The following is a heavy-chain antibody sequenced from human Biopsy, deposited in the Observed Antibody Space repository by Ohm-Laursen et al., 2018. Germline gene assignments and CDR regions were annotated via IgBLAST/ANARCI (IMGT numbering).Heavy chain of an antibody. CDR3: ARTPGKAVAGRFLDL. CDR2: IYSSGGS. D-gene: IGHD6-19*01. V-gene: IGHV4-4*07. Sequence: SDTLSLTCSVSGGSTNDYFWSWIRQPAGETLEWIGRIYSSGGSSYNPSLKSRISISMDMSNNQFSLTLTSVTAADTAVYYCARTPGKAVAGRFLDLWGRGTLATVSS. J-gene: IGHJ2*01. CDR1: GGSTNDYF.